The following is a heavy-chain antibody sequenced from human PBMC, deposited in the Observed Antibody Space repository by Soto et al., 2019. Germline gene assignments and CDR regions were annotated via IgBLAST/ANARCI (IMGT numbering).Heavy chain of an antibody. J-gene: IGHJ3*02. V-gene: IGHV1-18*01. CDR1: GYTFTSYG. CDR3: ARITPPMVRGEDAFDI. D-gene: IGHD3-10*01. CDR2: ISAYNGNT. Sequence: QVQLVQSGAEVKKPGASVKVSCKASGYTFTSYGISWVRQAPGQGLEWMGWISAYNGNTNYAQKLQGRVTMTTDTSTGTAYMERRSLRSDDTAGYYCARITPPMVRGEDAFDIWGQGTMVTVSS.